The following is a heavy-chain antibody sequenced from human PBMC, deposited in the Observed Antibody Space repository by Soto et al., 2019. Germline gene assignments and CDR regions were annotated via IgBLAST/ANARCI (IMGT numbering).Heavy chain of an antibody. Sequence: PWGSLRLSCSASGFIFSGSAIHWVPQGPGKGIDWFGCIRTRVNYYARSYGSSVKVRFASSRYYSKNMAYLQMNSLTTEDTAVYYCTSLITLGYCTTTSSQGWDQETQVTVSS. CDR2: IRTRVNYYAR. CDR3: TSLITLGYCTTTSSQG. D-gene: IGHD2-2*01. J-gene: IGHJ4*02. V-gene: IGHV3-73*01. CDR1: GFIFSGSA.